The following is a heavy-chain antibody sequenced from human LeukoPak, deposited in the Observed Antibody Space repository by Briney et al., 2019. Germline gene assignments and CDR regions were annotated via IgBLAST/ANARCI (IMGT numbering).Heavy chain of an antibody. CDR1: DDSISDYY. CDR2: FYNSGRS. V-gene: IGHV4-59*01. D-gene: IGHD3-16*01. J-gene: IGHJ4*02. Sequence: SETLSLTCTVSDDSISDYYRGWVRQPPGKGLEWIGYFYNSGRSTYNPSLKSRVTISADTSKNHFSLKLNSVTTADTAVYYCTRGAGWLIDYWGQGILVTVSS. CDR3: TRGAGWLIDY.